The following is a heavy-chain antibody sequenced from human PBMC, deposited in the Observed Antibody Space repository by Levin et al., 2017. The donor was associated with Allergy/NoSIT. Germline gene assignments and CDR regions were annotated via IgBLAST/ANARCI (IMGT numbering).Heavy chain of an antibody. CDR3: GNPVEG. V-gene: IGHV3-11*03. Sequence: GESLKISCAASGFTFSGHYMSWIRRAPGKGLEWISIISPSSTYTTYADSVKGRFTISRDDARNSLYLQMNSLRADDTAVYYCGNPVEGWGQGTLVTVSS. CDR2: ISPSSTYT. CDR1: GFTFSGHY. J-gene: IGHJ4*02.